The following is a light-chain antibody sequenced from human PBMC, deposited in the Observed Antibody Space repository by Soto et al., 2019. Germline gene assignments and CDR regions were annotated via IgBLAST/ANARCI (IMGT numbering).Light chain of an antibody. J-gene: IGLJ1*01. Sequence: QSVLTQPPSVSASPGQNVSISCSGISSNIGGNSVSWYQQLPGTAPKLLIYDDSKRPSGIPDRFSGSKSGTSATLGITGFQTGDEADYYCGSWDSSLSAYVFGTGTKVTVL. CDR1: SSNIGGNS. CDR2: DDS. CDR3: GSWDSSLSAYV. V-gene: IGLV1-51*01.